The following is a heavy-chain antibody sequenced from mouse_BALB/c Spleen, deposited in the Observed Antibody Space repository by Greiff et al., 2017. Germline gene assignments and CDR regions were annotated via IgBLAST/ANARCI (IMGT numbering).Heavy chain of an antibody. CDR1: GFTFSSFG. J-gene: IGHJ4*01. V-gene: IGHV5-17*02. Sequence: EVKVVESGGGLVQPGGSQKLSCAASGFTFSSFGMHWVRQAPEKGLEWVAYISSGSSTSYYADTVKGRFTISRDNPKNTLFLQMTSLRSEDTAMYYCARSAYYRYDYAMDYWGQGTSVTVSS. D-gene: IGHD2-14*01. CDR3: ARSAYYRYDYAMDY. CDR2: ISSGSSTS.